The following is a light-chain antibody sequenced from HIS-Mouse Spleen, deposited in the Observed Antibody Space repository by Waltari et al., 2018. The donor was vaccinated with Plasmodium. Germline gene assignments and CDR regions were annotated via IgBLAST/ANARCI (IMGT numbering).Light chain of an antibody. J-gene: IGLJ2*01. CDR2: DVS. V-gene: IGLV2-14*03. CDR1: SSHVGRYNY. CDR3: SSYTSSSTLV. Sequence: QSALTQPASVSGSPGQSITISCTGTSSHVGRYNYVSWYQQHPGKAPKLMIYDVSNRPSGGSNRFSGSKSGNTASLTISGLQAEDEADYYCSSYTSSSTLVFGGGTKLTVL.